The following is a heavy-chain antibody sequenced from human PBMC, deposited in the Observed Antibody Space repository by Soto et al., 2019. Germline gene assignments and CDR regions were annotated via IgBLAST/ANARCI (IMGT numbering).Heavy chain of an antibody. J-gene: IGHJ2*01. Sequence: QVQLQESGPGLVKPSETLSLTCTVSGGSISSYYWSWIRQPPGKGLEWIGYIYYSGSTNYNPSLKSRVTISVDTSKNQFSLKLSSVTAADTAVYYCARRWDYYDSSGYSWYFDLWGRGTLVTVSS. CDR3: ARRWDYYDSSGYSWYFDL. CDR1: GGSISSYY. CDR2: IYYSGST. V-gene: IGHV4-59*08. D-gene: IGHD3-22*01.